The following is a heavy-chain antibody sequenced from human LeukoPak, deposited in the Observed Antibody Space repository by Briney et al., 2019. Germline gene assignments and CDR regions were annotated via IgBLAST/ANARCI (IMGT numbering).Heavy chain of an antibody. J-gene: IGHJ1*01. V-gene: IGHV3-74*01. CDR2: IKSDGST. D-gene: IGHD3-22*01. CDR1: GFTFSSYW. Sequence: AGSLRLSCAASGFTFSSYWMHWVRQAPGKGLVWVSRIKSDGSTNYADTVKGRFTISRDDAKNTVSLQRNSLRAEDTGVYYCARAPSEIGGYYPEYFRHWGQGTLVTVSS. CDR3: ARAPSEIGGYYPEYFRH.